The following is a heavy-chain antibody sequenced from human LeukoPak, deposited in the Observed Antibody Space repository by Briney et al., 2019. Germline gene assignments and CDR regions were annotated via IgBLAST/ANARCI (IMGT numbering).Heavy chain of an antibody. V-gene: IGHV3-21*01. CDR3: ARSSRDGYKLIDYMDV. J-gene: IGHJ6*03. Sequence: GGSLRLSCAASGFIFSSYSMNWVRQAPGKGLECVSSISSSSSYIYSAVSLKGRFTISRDNARKSLYLQMNSLRAEDTAVYYCARSSRDGYKLIDYMDVWGKGTTVTVSS. CDR2: ISSSSSYI. D-gene: IGHD5-24*01. CDR1: GFIFSSYS.